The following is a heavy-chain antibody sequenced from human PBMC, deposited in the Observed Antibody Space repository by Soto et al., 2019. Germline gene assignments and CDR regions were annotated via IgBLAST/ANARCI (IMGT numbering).Heavy chain of an antibody. CDR2: IYYSGST. J-gene: IGHJ4*02. V-gene: IGHV4-39*01. D-gene: IGHD1-1*01. Sequence: NPSETLSLTCTVSGGSISSSSYYWGWIRQPPGKGLEWIGSIYYSGSTYYNPSLKSRVTISVDTSKNQFSLKLSSVTAADTAVYYCARLRRGSPATGWGQGTLVTVSS. CDR3: ARLRRGSPATG. CDR1: GGSISSSSYY.